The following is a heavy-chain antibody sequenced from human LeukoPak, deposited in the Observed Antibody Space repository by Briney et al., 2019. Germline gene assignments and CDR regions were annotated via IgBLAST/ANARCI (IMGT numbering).Heavy chain of an antibody. CDR2: IYSSGSA. CDR3: ARDVRYASGWSTPES. CDR1: GGSIINHY. V-gene: IGHV4-4*07. J-gene: IGHJ5*02. Sequence: SETLSLTCTVSGGSIINHYWSWVRQPAGKGLEWIGRIYSSGSANYSPSLKSRVSMSIDTSNNHFSLNLTSVTAADTALYFCARDVRYASGWSTPESWGQGTLVTVSS. D-gene: IGHD6-19*01.